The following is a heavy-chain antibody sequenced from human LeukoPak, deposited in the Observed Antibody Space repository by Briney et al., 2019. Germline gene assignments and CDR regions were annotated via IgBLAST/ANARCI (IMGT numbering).Heavy chain of an antibody. J-gene: IGHJ3*02. CDR2: IYYSGST. D-gene: IGHD2-15*01. V-gene: IGHV4-30-4*08. Sequence: SETLSLTCTVSGGSISSSDYYWSWIRQPPGKGLEWIGYIYYSGSTYYNPSLKSRVTISVDTSKNQFSLKLSSVTAADTALYYCASSQDLLGAFDIWGQGTMVTVSS. CDR3: ASSQDLLGAFDI. CDR1: GGSISSSDYY.